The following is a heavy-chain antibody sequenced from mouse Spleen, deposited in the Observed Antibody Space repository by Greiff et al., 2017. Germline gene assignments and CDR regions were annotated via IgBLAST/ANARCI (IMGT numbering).Heavy chain of an antibody. CDR2: IMYDGSN. D-gene: IGHD2-14*01. J-gene: IGHJ4*01. CDR1: GHSITSGYN. V-gene: IGHV3-6*01. Sequence: EVQLQQSGPGLVKPSQSLSLTCSVTGHSITSGYNWNWIRQFPGNKLEWMGYIMYDGSNHCNPSLKNRVSITRDTSKNQFFLRVNAVTTEDTATYYCARDYRYDGTPYYYAMDYWGQGTSVTVSS. CDR3: ARDYRYDGTPYYYAMDY.